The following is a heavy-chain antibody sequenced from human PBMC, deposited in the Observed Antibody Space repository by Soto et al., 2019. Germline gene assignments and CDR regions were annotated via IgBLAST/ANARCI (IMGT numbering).Heavy chain of an antibody. CDR3: AHRDIDTSGEFDY. D-gene: IGHD3-10*01. CDR1: GGSISSSSFY. CDR2: IYYSGST. V-gene: IGHV4-39*07. J-gene: IGHJ4*02. Sequence: SETLSLTCSISGGSISSSSFYWGWIRQPPGKGLEWIGSIYYSGSTYYNPSLKSRVTMSVDTSKNQFSLKLTNMDPVDTATYYCAHRDIDTSGEFDYWGQGTLVTVSS.